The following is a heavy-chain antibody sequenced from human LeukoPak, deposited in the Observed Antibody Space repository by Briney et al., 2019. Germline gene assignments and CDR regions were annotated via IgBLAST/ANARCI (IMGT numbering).Heavy chain of an antibody. CDR1: GGSISSYY. CDR2: IYCTGST. D-gene: IGHD1/OR15-1a*01. V-gene: IGHV4-59*01. Sequence: SETLSLTCTVSGGSISSYYWSWIRQPPGKGLEWIGNIYCTGSTNYNPSLKSRVTISVDTSKNQFSLRLSSVTAADTAVYYCARGRTFSENNSVGRDSRCAFDIWGQGTMVTVSS. J-gene: IGHJ3*02. CDR3: ARGRTFSENNSVGRDSRCAFDI.